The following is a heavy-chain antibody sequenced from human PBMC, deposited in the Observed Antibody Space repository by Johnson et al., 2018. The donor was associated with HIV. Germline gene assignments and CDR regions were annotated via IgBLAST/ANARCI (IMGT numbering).Heavy chain of an antibody. CDR1: GFTVSSNY. V-gene: IGHV3-11*04. CDR2: ISGSGGTI. J-gene: IGHJ3*02. CDR3: ARSKDGSGGSCPDAFDI. Sequence: QVQLVESGGGVVQPGGSLRLSCAASGFTVSSNYMSWVRQAPGKGLEWVSYISGSGGTIYSADSVQGRFTISRDNARNSLYLQMNSLRVEDTAVYYCARSKDGSGGSCPDAFDIWGQGTMVTVSS. D-gene: IGHD2-15*01.